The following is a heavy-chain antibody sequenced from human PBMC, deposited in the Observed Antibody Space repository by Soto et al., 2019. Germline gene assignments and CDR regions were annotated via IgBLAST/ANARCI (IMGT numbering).Heavy chain of an antibody. CDR1: GGSISSSNW. Sequence: SETLSLTCAVSGGSISSSNWWSWVRQPPGKGLEWIGEIYHSGSTNYNPSLKSRVTISVDKSKNQFSLKLSSVTAADTAVYYCARDGDASGYGSGDYWGQGTLVTVSS. D-gene: IGHD3-10*01. J-gene: IGHJ4*02. V-gene: IGHV4-4*02. CDR3: ARDGDASGYGSGDY. CDR2: IYHSGST.